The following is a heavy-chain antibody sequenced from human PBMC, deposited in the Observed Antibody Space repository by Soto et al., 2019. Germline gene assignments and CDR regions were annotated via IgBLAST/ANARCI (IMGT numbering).Heavy chain of an antibody. Sequence: SETLSLTCAVSGYSISSGYYWGWIRQPPGKGLEWIGSIYHSGSTYYNPSLKSRVTISVDTSKNQFSLKLSSVTAADTAVYYCARVERRYCSSTSCPPFDYWGQGTLVTVSS. J-gene: IGHJ4*02. CDR2: IYHSGST. D-gene: IGHD2-2*01. V-gene: IGHV4-38-2*01. CDR1: GYSISSGYY. CDR3: ARVERRYCSSTSCPPFDY.